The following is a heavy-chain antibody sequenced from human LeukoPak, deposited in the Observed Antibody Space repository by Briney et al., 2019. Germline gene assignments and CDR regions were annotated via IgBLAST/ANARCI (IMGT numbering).Heavy chain of an antibody. CDR2: ISSSGSTI. CDR1: GFTFSYYE. Sequence: PGGSLRLSCAASGFTFSYYEMNWVRQAPGKGLEWVSYISSSGSTIYYADSVKGRFTISRDNAKNSLFLHMNSLRAEDTAVYYCARVFTHYGSGSHFDYWGQGTLVTVSS. J-gene: IGHJ4*02. D-gene: IGHD3-10*01. V-gene: IGHV3-48*03. CDR3: ARVFTHYGSGSHFDY.